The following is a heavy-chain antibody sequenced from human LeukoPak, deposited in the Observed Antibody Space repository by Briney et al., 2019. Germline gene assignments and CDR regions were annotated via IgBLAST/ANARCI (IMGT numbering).Heavy chain of an antibody. J-gene: IGHJ5*02. V-gene: IGHV4-39*07. CDR3: ARDSYNWNVDAFDP. D-gene: IGHD1-20*01. CDR2: IYYSGST. CDR1: GGSIRSKTYY. Sequence: SETLSLTGSVSGGSIRSKTYYWGWIRQSPGKGLEYIGNIYYSGSTYYNPSLKSRITISVDTSKNQFSLRLSSVTAADTALYYCARDSYNWNVDAFDPWGQGTLVTVSS.